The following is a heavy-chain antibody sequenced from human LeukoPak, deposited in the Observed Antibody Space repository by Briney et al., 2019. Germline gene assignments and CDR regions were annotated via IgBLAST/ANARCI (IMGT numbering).Heavy chain of an antibody. Sequence: GGSLRLSCAASGFIFSSYAMHWVRQAPGKGLEWVAVILYAGSNKHYADSVKGRFTISRDNSKNTLYLQMNSLRAEDTAVYYCARGGGQVPFDYWGQGTLVTVSS. V-gene: IGHV3-30*04. CDR1: GFIFSSYA. CDR2: ILYAGSNK. CDR3: ARGGGQVPFDY. D-gene: IGHD2-15*01. J-gene: IGHJ4*02.